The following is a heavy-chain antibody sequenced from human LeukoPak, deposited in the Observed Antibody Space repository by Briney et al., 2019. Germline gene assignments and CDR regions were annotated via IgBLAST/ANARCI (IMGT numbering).Heavy chain of an antibody. D-gene: IGHD3-9*01. J-gene: IGHJ4*02. V-gene: IGHV3-30*02. Sequence: GGSLRLSCAASGFAASGFTFSTFGMHWVRQAPGKGLEWGAFIRYDGSNKYYADSVKGRFTISRDDSKNTLYLQMNSLRAEDTAAYYCAKGYYFDILSGYSSLGSWGQGTLVTVSS. CDR2: IRYDGSNK. CDR1: GFTFSTFG. CDR3: AKGYYFDILSGYSSLGS.